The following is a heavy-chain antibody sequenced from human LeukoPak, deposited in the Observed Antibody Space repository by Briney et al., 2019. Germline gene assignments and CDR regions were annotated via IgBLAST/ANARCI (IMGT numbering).Heavy chain of an antibody. CDR1: GFTFSSYA. V-gene: IGHV3-23*01. J-gene: IGHJ4*02. CDR3: ARVRVSSGYYIDY. D-gene: IGHD3-22*01. CDR2: ISGSGGST. Sequence: PGGSLRLSCAASGFTFSSYAMSWVRQAPGKGLEWVSAISGSGGSTYYADSVKGRFTISRDNAKNTLYLQINSLRAEDTAVYYCARVRVSSGYYIDYWGQGTLVTVSS.